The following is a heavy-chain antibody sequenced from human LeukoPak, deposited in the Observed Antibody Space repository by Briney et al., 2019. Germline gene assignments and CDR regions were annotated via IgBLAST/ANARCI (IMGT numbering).Heavy chain of an antibody. CDR2: ISSSGSTI. CDR1: GFTFSSYE. Sequence: PGGSLRLSCAASGFTFSSYEMNWVRQAPGKGLEWVSYISSSGSTIYYADSVKGRFTISRDNAKNSLYLQMNSLRAEDTAVYYCARIHGSDILTGLGPLFYYWGQGTLVTVSS. V-gene: IGHV3-48*03. CDR3: ARIHGSDILTGLGPLFYY. J-gene: IGHJ4*02. D-gene: IGHD3-9*01.